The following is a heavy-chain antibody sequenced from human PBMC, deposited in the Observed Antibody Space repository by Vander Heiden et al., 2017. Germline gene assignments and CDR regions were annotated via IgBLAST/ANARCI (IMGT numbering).Heavy chain of an antibody. Sequence: QITLKESGPTLVKPTQTLTLTCTFSGFSLSTSGVGVGWIRQPPGKALEWLALIYWDDDKRYSPALKSRLTITKDTSKNQGVLTMTNMEPVETATYYCAHTPMIQRWTHNWFDPWGQGTLVTVYS. D-gene: IGHD5-18*01. J-gene: IGHJ5*02. V-gene: IGHV2-5*02. CDR2: IYWDDDK. CDR3: AHTPMIQRWTHNWFDP. CDR1: GFSLSTSGVG.